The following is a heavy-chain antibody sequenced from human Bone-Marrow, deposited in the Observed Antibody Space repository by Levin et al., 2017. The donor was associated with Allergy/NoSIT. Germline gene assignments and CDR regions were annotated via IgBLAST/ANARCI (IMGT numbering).Heavy chain of an antibody. D-gene: IGHD3-3*01. Sequence: SETLSLTCAVYGGSFSGYYWSWIRQPPGKGLEWIGEINHSGSTNYNPSLKSRVTISVDTSKNQFSLKLSSVTAADTAVYYCARGAHSEAMTYYDFWSGLKSEDGMDVWGQGTTVTVSS. CDR1: GGSFSGYY. V-gene: IGHV4-34*01. J-gene: IGHJ6*02. CDR3: ARGAHSEAMTYYDFWSGLKSEDGMDV. CDR2: INHSGST.